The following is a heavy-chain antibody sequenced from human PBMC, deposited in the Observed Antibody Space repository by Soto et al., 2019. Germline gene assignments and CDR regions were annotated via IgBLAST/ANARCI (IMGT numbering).Heavy chain of an antibody. CDR1: GIPSTTYA. Sequence: QVQLVQSGAEVKKPGASVKVSCKASGIPSTTYAIHWVRQAPGQGLEWMGWINTGNGNTRYSQRFLGRVSLTTDTSASTASMDLSSLTSEDTAVYYCARAISGYVTWGQGTLITVAS. CDR3: ARAISGYVT. V-gene: IGHV1-3*04. CDR2: INTGNGNT. D-gene: IGHD5-12*01. J-gene: IGHJ5*02.